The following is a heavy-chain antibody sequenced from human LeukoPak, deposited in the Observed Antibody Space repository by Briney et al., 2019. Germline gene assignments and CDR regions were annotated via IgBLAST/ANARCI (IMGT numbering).Heavy chain of an antibody. CDR2: IIPILGIA. V-gene: IGHV1-69*04. CDR1: GGTFSSYA. J-gene: IGHJ4*02. Sequence: GASVKVSCKASGGTFSSYAISWVRQSPGQGLEWMGRIIPILGIANYAQKFQGRVTITADKSTSTAYMELSSLRSEDTAVYYCARATVAFSLYYFDYWGQGTLVTVSS. CDR3: ARATVAFSLYYFDY. D-gene: IGHD4-23*01.